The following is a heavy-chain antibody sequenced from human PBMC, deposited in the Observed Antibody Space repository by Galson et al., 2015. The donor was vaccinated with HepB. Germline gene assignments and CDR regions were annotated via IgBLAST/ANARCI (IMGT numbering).Heavy chain of an antibody. D-gene: IGHD6-13*01. CDR2: ISSSGSAI. V-gene: IGHV3-11*01. Sequence: SLRLSCAASGFTFKEYYMSWIRQAPGKGLEWVSYISSSGSAIYYADSVKGRFTISRNNAKNSLYLQMNTLRVEDTAIYYCARGGSSNSPFDYWGQGTLVTVSS. J-gene: IGHJ4*02. CDR1: GFTFKEYY. CDR3: ARGGSSNSPFDY.